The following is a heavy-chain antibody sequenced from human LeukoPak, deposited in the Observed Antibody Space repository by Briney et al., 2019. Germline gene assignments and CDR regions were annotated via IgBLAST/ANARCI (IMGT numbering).Heavy chain of an antibody. V-gene: IGHV4-31*11. CDR2: IYYSGST. Sequence: PSETLSLTCAVYGGSFSGYYWSWIRQHPGKGLEWIGYIYYSGSTYYNPSLKSRVTISVDTSKNQFSLKLSSVTAADTAVYYCARESVTANDYWGQGTLVTVSS. J-gene: IGHJ4*02. D-gene: IGHD2-21*02. CDR1: GGSFSGYY. CDR3: ARESVTANDY.